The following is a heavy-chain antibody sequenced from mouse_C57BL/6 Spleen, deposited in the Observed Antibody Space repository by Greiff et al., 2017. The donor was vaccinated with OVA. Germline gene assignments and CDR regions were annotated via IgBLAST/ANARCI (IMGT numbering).Heavy chain of an antibody. CDR3: VAYYGFAY. CDR2: IRSKSNNYAT. D-gene: IGHD2-10*01. CDR1: GFSFNTYA. J-gene: IGHJ3*01. V-gene: IGHV10-1*01. Sequence: GGGLVQPKGSLKLSCAASGFSFNTYAMNWVRQAPGKGLGWVARIRSKSNNYATYYADSVKDRFTISRDDSESMLYLQMNNLKTEDTAMYYCVAYYGFAYWGQGTLVTVSA.